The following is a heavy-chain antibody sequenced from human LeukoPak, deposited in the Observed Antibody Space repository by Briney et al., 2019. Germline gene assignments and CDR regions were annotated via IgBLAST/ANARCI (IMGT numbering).Heavy chain of an antibody. CDR2: ISGSGARA. Sequence: GGSLRLSCAASGFNFRGYAMSWVRQAPGKGLGWVSSISGSGARAHYAESVRGRFTISRDNSQDTLHLQMNSLRAEDTAVYYCAKEVVLGETNYYYYGMDVWGQGTTVTVSS. CDR1: GFNFRGYA. D-gene: IGHD1-26*01. CDR3: AKEVVLGETNYYYYGMDV. J-gene: IGHJ6*02. V-gene: IGHV3-23*01.